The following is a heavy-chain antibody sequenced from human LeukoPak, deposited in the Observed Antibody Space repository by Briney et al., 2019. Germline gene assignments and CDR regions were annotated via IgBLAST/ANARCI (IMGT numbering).Heavy chain of an antibody. V-gene: IGHV3-74*01. Sequence: GGSPRLSCAASGFTFSNYWMHWVRQAPGKGLVWVSRIDTDGSTTSYADSVKGRFIISRDNAKNTLYLQMNSLRAEDTAVYYCARGGLEPTDYWGQGTLVTVSS. CDR2: IDTDGSTT. J-gene: IGHJ4*02. CDR1: GFTFSNYW. CDR3: ARGGLEPTDY. D-gene: IGHD1-1*01.